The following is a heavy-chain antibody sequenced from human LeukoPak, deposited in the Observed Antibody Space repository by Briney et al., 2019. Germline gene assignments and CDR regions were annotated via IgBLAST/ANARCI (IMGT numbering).Heavy chain of an antibody. J-gene: IGHJ5*02. CDR2: IIPIFGTA. D-gene: IGHD3-22*01. CDR1: GGTFSSYA. V-gene: IGHV1-69*05. CDR3: ARDLRYYYDSSGYYYFDP. Sequence: SVKVSCKASGGTFSSYAISWVRQAPGQGLEWMGRIIPIFGTANYAQKFQGRVTITTDESTSTAYMELSSLRTEDTAVYYCARDLRYYYDSSGYYYFDPWGQGTLVTVSS.